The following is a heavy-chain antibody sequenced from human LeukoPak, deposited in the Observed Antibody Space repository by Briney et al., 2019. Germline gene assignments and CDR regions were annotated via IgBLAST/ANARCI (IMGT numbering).Heavy chain of an antibody. CDR1: GGSFSGYY. V-gene: IGHV4-34*01. Sequence: SETLSLTCAVYGGSFSGYYWSWIRQPPGKGLEWIGEINHSGSTNYNPSLKSRVTISVDTSKNQFSLKLSSVTAADTAVYYRARSTPRGGSCYIDYWGQGTLVTVSS. D-gene: IGHD6-13*01. CDR3: ARSTPRGGSCYIDY. J-gene: IGHJ4*02. CDR2: INHSGST.